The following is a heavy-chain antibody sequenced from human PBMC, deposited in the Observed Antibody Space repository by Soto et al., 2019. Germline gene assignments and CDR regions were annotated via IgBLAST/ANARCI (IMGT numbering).Heavy chain of an antibody. CDR2: INPKSGGT. D-gene: IGHD1-26*01. V-gene: IGHV1-2*02. CDR1: GYTFTVYY. CDR3: ARDLAKGGGSAGFDY. J-gene: IGHJ4*02. Sequence: ASVKVSCKASGYTFTVYYMHWVRQAPGQALEWMGWINPKSGGTMYPQKFQGRVTMTWDTSISTAYMALTRLRSDDTAVYYCARDLAKGGGSAGFDYWGQGTLVTVSS.